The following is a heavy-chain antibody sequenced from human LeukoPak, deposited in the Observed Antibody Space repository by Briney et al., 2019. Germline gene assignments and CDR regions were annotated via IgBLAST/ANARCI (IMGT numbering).Heavy chain of an antibody. CDR1: GFTFSSYS. V-gene: IGHV3-48*01. J-gene: IGHJ6*03. CDR2: ISSSSSTI. CDR3: ARKDIVVVPNYYYYMDV. Sequence: PGGSLRLSCAASGFTFSSYSMNWVRQAPGKGLEWVSYISSSSSTIYYADSVKGRFTIFRDNAKNSLYLQMNSLRAEDTAVYYCARKDIVVVPNYYYYMDVWGKGTTVTVSS. D-gene: IGHD2-2*01.